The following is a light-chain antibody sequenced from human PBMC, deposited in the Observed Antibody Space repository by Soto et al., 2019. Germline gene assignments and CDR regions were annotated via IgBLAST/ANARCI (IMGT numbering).Light chain of an antibody. CDR3: QQYNDWPRT. CDR2: RAS. J-gene: IGKJ2*01. CDR1: QSVSSSY. Sequence: EIVLTQSPGTLSLSPGERATLSCRASQSVSSSYLAWYQQKPGQAPKVLIYRASSRATGIPDRFSGSGSGTEFTLTISSLQSEDFAVYYCQQYNDWPRTFGQGTKVDIK. V-gene: IGKV3-20*01.